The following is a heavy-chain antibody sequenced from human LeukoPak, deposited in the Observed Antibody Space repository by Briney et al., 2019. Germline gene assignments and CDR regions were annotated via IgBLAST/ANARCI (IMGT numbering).Heavy chain of an antibody. Sequence: GRSLRLSCAASGFTFSSYAMHWVRQAPGKGLEWVAVISYDGSNKYYADSVKGRFTISRDNSKSTLYLQINSLRAEDTAVYYCARGGGAYYDILTGSLFRWGQGTLVTVSS. D-gene: IGHD3-9*01. CDR1: GFTFSSYA. J-gene: IGHJ4*02. V-gene: IGHV3-30*04. CDR3: ARGGGAYYDILTGSLFR. CDR2: ISYDGSNK.